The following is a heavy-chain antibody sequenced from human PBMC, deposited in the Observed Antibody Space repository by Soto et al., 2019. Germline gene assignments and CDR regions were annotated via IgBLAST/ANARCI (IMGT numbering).Heavy chain of an antibody. V-gene: IGHV3-33*01. Sequence: QVQLVESGGGVVQPGRSLRLSCAATKFTFSRYGDQWVRQAPGKGLEWVAVIWYDGSNKYYADSVKGRFTISRDNSNNMVFLQMNSLRAEDTAMYSRVRDEGTAAEGPYYYYALDVWGQGTTVTVSS. D-gene: IGHD6-13*01. CDR1: KFTFSRYG. CDR2: IWYDGSNK. J-gene: IGHJ6*02. CDR3: VRDEGTAAEGPYYYYALDV.